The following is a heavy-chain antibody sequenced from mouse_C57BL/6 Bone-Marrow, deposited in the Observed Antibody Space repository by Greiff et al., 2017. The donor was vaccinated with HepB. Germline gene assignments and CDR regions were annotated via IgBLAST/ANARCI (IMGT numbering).Heavy chain of an antibody. D-gene: IGHD1-1*01. CDR2: ISNLAYSI. Sequence: EVKLVESGGGLVQPGGSLKLSCAASGFTFSDYGMAWVRQAPRKGPEWVAFISNLAYSIYYADTVTGRFTISRENAKNTLYLEMSSLRSEDTAMYYCARTTTVVGYYYAMDYWGQGTSVTVSS. CDR3: ARTTTVVGYYYAMDY. V-gene: IGHV5-15*01. J-gene: IGHJ4*01. CDR1: GFTFSDYG.